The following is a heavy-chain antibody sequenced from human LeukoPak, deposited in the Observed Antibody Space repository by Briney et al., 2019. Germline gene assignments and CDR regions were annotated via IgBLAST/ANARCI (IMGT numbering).Heavy chain of an antibody. CDR1: GFTFSSYG. Sequence: GGALRLSCAASGFTFSSYGMHWVRQAPGKGLEWVSLISDDGTNKDYTDSVKGRFTISRDNSKNTLYLQMNSLRDEDTAVYYCAKSHNPYRAGHTRPPEGFDYWGQGTLVTVSS. CDR3: AKSHNPYRAGHTRPPEGFDY. J-gene: IGHJ4*02. D-gene: IGHD5-24*01. CDR2: ISDDGTNK. V-gene: IGHV3-30*18.